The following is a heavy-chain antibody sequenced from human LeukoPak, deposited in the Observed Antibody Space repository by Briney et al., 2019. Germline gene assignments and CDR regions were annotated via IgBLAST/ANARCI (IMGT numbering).Heavy chain of an antibody. V-gene: IGHV3-74*01. CDR3: VRGGESTWS. Sequence: GSLRLSCAASGFTFSSYWMHWVRQAPGKGPVWVSRINNGGSGTTYADSVKGRFTISRDDAKNTLYLQMNSLRAEDTAVYYCVRGGESTWSWGQGTLVTVSS. CDR2: INNGGSGT. CDR1: GFTFSSYW. J-gene: IGHJ5*02. D-gene: IGHD2-15*01.